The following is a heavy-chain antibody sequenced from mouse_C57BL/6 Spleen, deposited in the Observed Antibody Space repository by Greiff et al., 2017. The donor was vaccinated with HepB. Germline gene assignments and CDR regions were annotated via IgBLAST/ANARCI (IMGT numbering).Heavy chain of an antibody. J-gene: IGHJ4*01. CDR1: GYTFTSYW. V-gene: IGHV1-52*01. Sequence: QVQLQQPGAELVRPGSSVKLSCKASGYTFTSYWMHWVKQRPIQGLEWIGNIDPSDSETHYNQKFKDKATLTVDKSSSTAYMQLSSLTSEDSAFYYCARGDLSPYYYAMDYWGQGTSVTVSS. D-gene: IGHD3-3*01. CDR3: ARGDLSPYYYAMDY. CDR2: IDPSDSET.